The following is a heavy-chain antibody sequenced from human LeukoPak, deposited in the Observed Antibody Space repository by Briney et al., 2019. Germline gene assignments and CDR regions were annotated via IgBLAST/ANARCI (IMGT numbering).Heavy chain of an antibody. CDR3: ARGITMVRGVDNWFDP. Sequence: GGSLRISCKGSGCIFTSYWISWGRQVPGKGLEWMGRIDPSDSYTNYSPSFQGHVTISADKSISTAYLQWSSLKASDTAMYYCARGITMVRGVDNWFDPWGQGTLVTVSS. CDR1: GCIFTSYW. CDR2: IDPSDSYT. J-gene: IGHJ5*02. V-gene: IGHV5-10-1*01. D-gene: IGHD3-10*01.